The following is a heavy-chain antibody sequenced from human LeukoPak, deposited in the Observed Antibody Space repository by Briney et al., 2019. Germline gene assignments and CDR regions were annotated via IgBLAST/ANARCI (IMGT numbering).Heavy chain of an antibody. CDR3: AKDLVVEAAAAPGAFDI. D-gene: IGHD6-13*01. V-gene: IGHV3-23*01. CDR2: ISGSGGST. J-gene: IGHJ3*02. Sequence: GGSLRLSCAASGFTFSSYAMSWVRQAPGKGLEWVSAISGSGGSTYYADSVKGRFTISRDNSKNTLYLQMNSLRAEDTAVYYCAKDLVVEAAAAPGAFDIWGQGTMVTVSS. CDR1: GFTFSSYA.